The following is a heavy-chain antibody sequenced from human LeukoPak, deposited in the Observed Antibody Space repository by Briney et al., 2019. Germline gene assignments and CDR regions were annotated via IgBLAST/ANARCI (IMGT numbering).Heavy chain of an antibody. V-gene: IGHV3-64*01. CDR3: ARDMWDSSGYFPDY. CDR1: GFTFSSYA. Sequence: GGSLRLSCAASGFTFSSYAMHWVRQAPGEGLQYLSGISSNGGSTYYANSVKGRFIISRDNSRNTLYLQMGSLRSEDMAVYYCARDMWDSSGYFPDYWGQGTLVTVSS. J-gene: IGHJ4*02. CDR2: ISSNGGST. D-gene: IGHD3-22*01.